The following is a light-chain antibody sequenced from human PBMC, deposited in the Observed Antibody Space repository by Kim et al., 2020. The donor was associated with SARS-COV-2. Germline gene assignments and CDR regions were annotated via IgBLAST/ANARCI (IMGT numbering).Light chain of an antibody. V-gene: IGLV1-51*01. J-gene: IGLJ2*01. CDR1: SSNRGNNS. CDR2: DNN. Sequence: GQKLNISCSGTSSNRGNNSASWYQQLPGTAPKLLMYDNNKRPSGIPDRFSGSKSGTSATLGITGLQTGDEADYYCGTWDSSLSAVVFGGGTQLTVL. CDR3: GTWDSSLSAVV.